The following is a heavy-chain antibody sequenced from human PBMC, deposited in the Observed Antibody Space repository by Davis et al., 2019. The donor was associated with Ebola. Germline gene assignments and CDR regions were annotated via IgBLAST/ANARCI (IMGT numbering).Heavy chain of an antibody. J-gene: IGHJ4*02. D-gene: IGHD3-16*02. CDR3: ARLLYDYIWGSYRYGFDY. Sequence: SETLSLTCTVPGGSISSYYWSWVRQPPGRGLEWIGYISYSGITNYNPSLKSRVTISVDTSKNQFSLKLSSVNAADTAVYYCARLLYDYIWGSYRYGFDYWGQGTLVTVSS. CDR1: GGSISSYY. V-gene: IGHV4-59*12. CDR2: ISYSGIT.